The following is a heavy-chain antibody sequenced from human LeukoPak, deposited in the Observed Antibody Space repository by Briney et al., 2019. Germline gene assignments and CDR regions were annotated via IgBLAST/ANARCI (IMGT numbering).Heavy chain of an antibody. CDR1: GFTFSSYG. V-gene: IGHV3-30*02. J-gene: IGHJ4*02. D-gene: IGHD6-19*01. Sequence: EGSLRLSCAASGFTFSSYGMHWVRQAPGKGLEWVAFIRYDGSNKYYADSVKGRFTISRDNSKNTLYLQMNSLRAEDTAVYYCAKDIWAIAVAEPFDYWGQGTLVTVSS. CDR2: IRYDGSNK. CDR3: AKDIWAIAVAEPFDY.